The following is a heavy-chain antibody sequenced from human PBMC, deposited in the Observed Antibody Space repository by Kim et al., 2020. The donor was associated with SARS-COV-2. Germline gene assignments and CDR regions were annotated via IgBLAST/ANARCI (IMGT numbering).Heavy chain of an antibody. V-gene: IGHV3-64D*09. CDR3: VKGRRQQLVQSYFDY. D-gene: IGHD6-13*01. CDR2: ISSNGGST. CDR1: GFTFSSYA. Sequence: GGSLRLSCSASGFTFSSYAMHWVRQAPGKGLEYVSAISSNGGSTYYADSVKGRFTISRDNSKNTLYLQMSSLRAEDTAVYYCVKGRRQQLVQSYFDYWGQGTLVTVSS. J-gene: IGHJ4*02.